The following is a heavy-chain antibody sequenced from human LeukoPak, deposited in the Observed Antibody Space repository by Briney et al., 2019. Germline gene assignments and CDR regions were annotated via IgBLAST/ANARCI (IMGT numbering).Heavy chain of an antibody. CDR1: GNTLTELS. Sequence: GASVKVSCKVSGNTLTELSMHWVRQAPGKGLEWMGGFDPEDGETIYAQKFQGRVTMTEDTSTDTAYMELSSLRFEDTAVYYCATDRYNHGWFDPWGQGTLVTVSS. CDR3: ATDRYNHGWFDP. V-gene: IGHV1-24*01. CDR2: FDPEDGET. D-gene: IGHD1-14*01. J-gene: IGHJ5*02.